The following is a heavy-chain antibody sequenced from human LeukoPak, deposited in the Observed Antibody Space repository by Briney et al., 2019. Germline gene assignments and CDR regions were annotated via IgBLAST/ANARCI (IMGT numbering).Heavy chain of an antibody. CDR1: GGTISSGGYY. V-gene: IGHV4-31*03. CDR3: ARDRDTSGYYLDH. Sequence: PSETLSLTCTASGGTISSGGYYWSWIRQHPGKGLEWIGYIYYSGNTYYNPSLKSRVTISVDTSKTQFSLKLSSVTAADTAVYYCARDRDTSGYYLDHWGQGTLVTVSS. D-gene: IGHD3-22*01. J-gene: IGHJ4*02. CDR2: IYYSGNT.